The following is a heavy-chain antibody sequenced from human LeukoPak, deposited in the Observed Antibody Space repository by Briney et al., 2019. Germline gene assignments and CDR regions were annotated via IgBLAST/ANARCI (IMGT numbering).Heavy chain of an antibody. CDR2: IYYSGST. D-gene: IGHD3-22*01. Sequence: SETLSLTCTVSGGSISSGGYYWSWIRQPPGKGLEWIGYIYYSGSTYYNPSLKSRVTISVDTSKNQFSLKLSSVTAADTAVYYCASQGSSGYLTYFDYWGQGTLVTVSS. J-gene: IGHJ4*02. CDR3: ASQGSSGYLTYFDY. V-gene: IGHV4-31*03. CDR1: GGSISSGGYY.